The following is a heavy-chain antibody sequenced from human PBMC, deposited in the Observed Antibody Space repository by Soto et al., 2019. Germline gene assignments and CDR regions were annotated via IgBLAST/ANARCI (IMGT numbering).Heavy chain of an antibody. D-gene: IGHD4-17*01. CDR2: IDPSDSYT. CDR1: GYSFTSYW. V-gene: IGHV5-10-1*01. Sequence: LGETLKISCKGSGYSFTSYWVTWVRQMPGKGLEWMGRIDPSDSYTNYNPPFQGHVTISVDKSISTAYLQWSSLKASDTAMYYCARLYGGNSGMDVWGQGTTVTVSS. CDR3: ARLYGGNSGMDV. J-gene: IGHJ6*02.